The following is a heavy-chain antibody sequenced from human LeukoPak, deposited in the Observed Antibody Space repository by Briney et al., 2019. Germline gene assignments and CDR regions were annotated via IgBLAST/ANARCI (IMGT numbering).Heavy chain of an antibody. CDR2: IKRDGSER. J-gene: IGHJ3*01. Sequence: GGSLRLSCTASGFTFSNYWMNWFRQAPGKGLQWVANIKRDGSERYYVDSVRGRFTISRDNAKNSLYLQMNNLRVEDTAVYYCEGGVTWGQGSMVTVSP. D-gene: IGHD5/OR15-5a*01. V-gene: IGHV3-7*01. CDR3: EGGVT. CDR1: GFTFSNYW.